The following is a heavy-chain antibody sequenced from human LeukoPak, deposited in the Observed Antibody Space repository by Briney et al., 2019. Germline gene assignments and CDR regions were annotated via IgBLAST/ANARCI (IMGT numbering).Heavy chain of an antibody. CDR3: ARGPPGDYVDGPFDY. Sequence: ASVKVSCKASGYTFSSYAISWVRQAPGQGLEWMGRIIPILGIANYAQKFQGRVTITADKSTSTAYMELSSLRSEDTAVYYCARGPPGDYVDGPFDYWGQGTLVTVSS. V-gene: IGHV1-69*04. J-gene: IGHJ4*02. CDR2: IIPILGIA. D-gene: IGHD4-17*01. CDR1: GYTFSSYA.